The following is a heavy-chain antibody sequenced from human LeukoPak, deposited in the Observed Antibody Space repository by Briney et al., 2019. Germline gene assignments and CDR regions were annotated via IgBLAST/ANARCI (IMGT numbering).Heavy chain of an antibody. V-gene: IGHV4-34*01. Sequence: SETLSLTCAVYGGSFSGYYWSWIRQPPGKGLEWIGEINHSGSTNYNPSLKSRVTISVDTSKNQFSLKLSSVTAADTAVYYCAREGPGHCSSTSCPQLDYWGQGTLVTVSS. J-gene: IGHJ4*02. CDR1: GGSFSGYY. D-gene: IGHD2-2*01. CDR3: AREGPGHCSSTSCPQLDY. CDR2: INHSGST.